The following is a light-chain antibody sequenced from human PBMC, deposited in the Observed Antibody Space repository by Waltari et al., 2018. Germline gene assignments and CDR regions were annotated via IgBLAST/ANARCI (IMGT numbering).Light chain of an antibody. CDR2: GNT. V-gene: IGLV1-40*01. CDR3: QSYDSSPSGVV. J-gene: IGLJ2*01. Sequence: QSVLTQPPSMSGAPGQRVTISCTGSSSNIGAGYDVHWYQQLPGAAPKLLLYGNTYRPSGVPGRFSGSKSGTSASLAITGLQAEDEADYYCQSYDSSPSGVVFGGGTKLTVL. CDR1: SSNIGAGYD.